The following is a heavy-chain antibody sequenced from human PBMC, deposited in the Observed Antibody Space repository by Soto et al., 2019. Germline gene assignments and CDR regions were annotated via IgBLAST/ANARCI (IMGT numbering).Heavy chain of an antibody. CDR1: GFTFSDYA. J-gene: IGHJ4*02. D-gene: IGHD6-25*01. Sequence: GGSLRLSCAASGFTFSDYAMSWVRQAPGKGLEWVSAITGSGGDTYHADSVKGRFTISRDNSKNTLFLQMNRLRADDTAVYYCAKGSASGSPYYFDFWGQGALVTVSS. CDR2: ITGSGGDT. CDR3: AKGSASGSPYYFDF. V-gene: IGHV3-23*01.